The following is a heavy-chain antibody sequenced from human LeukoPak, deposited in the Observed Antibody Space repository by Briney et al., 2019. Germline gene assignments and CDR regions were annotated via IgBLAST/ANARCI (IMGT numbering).Heavy chain of an antibody. CDR2: ISHGGSA. D-gene: IGHD3-10*01. V-gene: IGHV4-34*01. J-gene: IGHJ4*02. CDR3: ARAPPEGGYFPAGSPLPVDY. CDR1: GGCFSGYS. Sequence: SETLSLTCAVYGGCFSGYSWSWLRQPPGKGLEWIGDISHGGSANYNPSLNSRVTISVDASKNQFTLKLSSVTAADTPVYYCARAPPEGGYFPAGSPLPVDYWGQGTLVTVSS.